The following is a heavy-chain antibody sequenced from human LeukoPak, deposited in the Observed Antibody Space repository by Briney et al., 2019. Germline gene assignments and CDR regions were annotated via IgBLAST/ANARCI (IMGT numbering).Heavy chain of an antibody. CDR3: ARDENYGGDDY. J-gene: IGHJ4*02. V-gene: IGHV3-9*01. D-gene: IGHD4-17*01. Sequence: GGSLRLSCAASGFTFDDYAMHWVRQAPGKGLEWVSGISWNSGSIGYADSVKGRFTISRDNSKNTLYLQMNSLRAEDTAVYYCARDENYGGDDYWGQGTLVTVSS. CDR2: ISWNSGSI. CDR1: GFTFDDYA.